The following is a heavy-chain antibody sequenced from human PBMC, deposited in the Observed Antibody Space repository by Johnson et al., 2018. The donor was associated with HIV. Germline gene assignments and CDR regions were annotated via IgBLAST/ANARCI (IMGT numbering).Heavy chain of an antibody. D-gene: IGHD6-13*01. Sequence: VQLVESGGGLVQPGGSLRLSCAASGFTFSSHWMHWVRQPPGKGLEWVSAISGSGGSTYYADSVKGRFTISKDNSKNTLYLQMNSLRPEDTALYYCAKDEAQTLASAGRDAFDFWGQGTAVTV. CDR3: AKDEAQTLASAGRDAFDF. CDR1: GFTFSSHW. V-gene: IGHV3-23*04. CDR2: ISGSGGST. J-gene: IGHJ3*01.